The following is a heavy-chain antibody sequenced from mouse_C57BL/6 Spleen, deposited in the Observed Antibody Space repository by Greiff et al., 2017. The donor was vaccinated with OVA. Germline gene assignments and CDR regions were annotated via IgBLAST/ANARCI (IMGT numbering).Heavy chain of an antibody. Sequence: EVHLVESGAELVRPGASVKLSCTASGFNIKDDYMHWVKQRPEQGLEWIGWIDPENGDTEYASKFQGKATITADTSSNTAYLQLSSLTSEDTAVYYCTGTWGFDYWGQGTTLTVSS. V-gene: IGHV14-4*01. J-gene: IGHJ2*01. CDR2: IDPENGDT. CDR1: GFNIKDDY. D-gene: IGHD3-3*01. CDR3: TGTWGFDY.